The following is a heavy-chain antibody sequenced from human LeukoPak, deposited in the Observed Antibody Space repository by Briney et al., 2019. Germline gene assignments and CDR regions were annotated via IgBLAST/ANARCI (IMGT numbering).Heavy chain of an antibody. Sequence: GGSPRLSCAAPGFTFISYSMNWVRQAPGKGLEWLSYISGSSSTVHYADSVKGRFTISRDNAKNSLYLQMNSLRAEDTAVYYCARETPLYYYGSGRSYYMDVWGKGTTVTVSS. CDR1: GFTFISYS. J-gene: IGHJ6*03. CDR2: ISGSSSTV. CDR3: ARETPLYYYGSGRSYYMDV. V-gene: IGHV3-48*04. D-gene: IGHD3-10*01.